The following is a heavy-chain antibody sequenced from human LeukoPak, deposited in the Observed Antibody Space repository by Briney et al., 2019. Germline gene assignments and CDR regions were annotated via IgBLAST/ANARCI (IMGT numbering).Heavy chain of an antibody. CDR1: GFTFSSYG. CDR2: ISGSGGST. CDR3: ARDGQQQKNGYYYYYYMDV. V-gene: IGHV3-23*01. D-gene: IGHD6-13*01. Sequence: GGSLRLSCAASGFTFSSYGMSWVRQAPGKGLEWVSAISGSGGSTYYADSVKGRFTISRDNSKNTLYLQMNSLRAEDTAVYYCARDGQQQKNGYYYYYYMDVWGKGTTVTVSS. J-gene: IGHJ6*03.